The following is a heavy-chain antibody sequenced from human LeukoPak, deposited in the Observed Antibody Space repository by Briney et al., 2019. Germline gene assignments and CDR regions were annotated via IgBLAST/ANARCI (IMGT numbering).Heavy chain of an antibody. CDR2: ISAYNGNT. CDR3: ARDRGVDYCSGGSCSHYYYYMDV. Sequence: ASVKVSCKASGYTFTSYGISWVRQAPGQGLEWMGWISAYNGNTNYAQKLQGRVTMTTDTSTSTAYMELRSPRSDDTAVYYCARDRGVDYCSGGSCSHYYYYMDVWGKGTTVTISS. V-gene: IGHV1-18*01. D-gene: IGHD2-15*01. CDR1: GYTFTSYG. J-gene: IGHJ6*03.